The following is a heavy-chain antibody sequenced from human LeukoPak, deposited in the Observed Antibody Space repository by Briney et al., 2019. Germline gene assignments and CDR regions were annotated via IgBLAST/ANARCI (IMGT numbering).Heavy chain of an antibody. D-gene: IGHD5-12*01. J-gene: IGHJ4*02. V-gene: IGHV5-51*01. CDR1: GYSFNSYW. CDR2: IYPGDSDT. Sequence: GESLKISCKGSGYSFNSYWIGWVRQMPGKGLEWMGIIYPGDSDTRYSPSFQGQVTISADKSISTAYLQWSSLKASDTAMYYCARLPGIVATIEWYFDCWGQGTLVTVSS. CDR3: ARLPGIVATIEWYFDC.